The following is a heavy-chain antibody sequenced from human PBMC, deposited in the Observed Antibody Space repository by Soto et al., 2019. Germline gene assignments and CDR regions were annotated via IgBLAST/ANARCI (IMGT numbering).Heavy chain of an antibody. CDR3: SKDGSADGSVYYFDY. J-gene: IGHJ4*02. CDR1: GFTFSSYA. V-gene: IGHV3-23*01. D-gene: IGHD1-26*01. Sequence: GGSLRLSCAASGFTFSSYAMSWVRQAPGKGLEWVSAISGSGGSTYYADSVKGRFTISRDNSKNTLYLQMNSLRAEDTAVYYFSKDGSADGSVYYFDYWGQGALVTVSS. CDR2: ISGSGGST.